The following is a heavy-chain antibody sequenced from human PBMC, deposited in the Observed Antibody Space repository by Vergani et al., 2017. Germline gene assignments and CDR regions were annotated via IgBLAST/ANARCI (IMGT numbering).Heavy chain of an antibody. CDR2: ISWNSNSI. V-gene: IGHV3-9*02. D-gene: IGHD6-6*01. CDR1: GVTSAGYA. CDR3: AKDLGTSSGGGWFDP. J-gene: IGHJ5*02. Sequence: EVQLEESGGGLVLPGRSLRLSCVASGVTSAGYAMHWVRQAPGKGLEWVSGISWNSNSIGYADSVKGRCTISRDNAKNSLYLQMNSLRAEDTALYYCAKDLGTSSGGGWFDPWGQGTLVTVSS.